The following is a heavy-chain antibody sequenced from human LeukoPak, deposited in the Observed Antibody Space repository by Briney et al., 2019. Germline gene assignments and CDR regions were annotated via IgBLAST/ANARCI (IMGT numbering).Heavy chain of an antibody. CDR3: ASPINYWYFDL. CDR2: INSDESTT. Sequence: GGSLRLSCAASGFTFSSYWMHWVRHAPGQGLVWVSRINSDESTTSYADSVKGRFTISRDNARNTLYLQMNSLRAEDTAVYYCASPINYWYFDLWGRGTLVTVSS. V-gene: IGHV3-74*01. J-gene: IGHJ2*01. CDR1: GFTFSSYW.